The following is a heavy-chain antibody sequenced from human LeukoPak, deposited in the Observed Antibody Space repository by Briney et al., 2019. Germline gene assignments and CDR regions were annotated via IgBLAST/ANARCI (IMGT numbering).Heavy chain of an antibody. V-gene: IGHV4-39*01. Sequence: SETLSLTCTVSGGSISTSAFYWGWIRQPPGKGLEWIGSIYDSGNEFYNPSLKSRVTISADTSKNQFSQKLNSVTAADTAMYYCARQLSDYYYYYMDVWGEGITVTVSS. CDR3: ARQLSDYYYYYMDV. J-gene: IGHJ6*03. CDR2: IYDSGNE. CDR1: GGSISTSAFY. D-gene: IGHD2/OR15-2a*01.